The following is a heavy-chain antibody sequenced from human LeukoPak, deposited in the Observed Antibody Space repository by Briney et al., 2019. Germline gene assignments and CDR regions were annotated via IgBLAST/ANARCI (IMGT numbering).Heavy chain of an antibody. CDR3: TRDFDFSSAI. D-gene: IGHD3-3*01. V-gene: IGHV3-23*01. Sequence: GGSLRLSCAASGFTFSSYAMSWVRQAPGKGLEWVSGISGSAGSSYYADSVKGRFTTSRDNAKNTLFLQMNSLRAEDTAVYYCTRDFDFSSAIWGQGTLVTVSS. J-gene: IGHJ4*02. CDR2: ISGSAGSS. CDR1: GFTFSSYA.